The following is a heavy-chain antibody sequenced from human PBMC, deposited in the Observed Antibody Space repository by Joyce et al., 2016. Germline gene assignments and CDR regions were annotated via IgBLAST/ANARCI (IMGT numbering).Heavy chain of an antibody. V-gene: IGHV1-2*02. Sequence: QVQLVQSGAEVKKPGASVMVSCKASGDTFTDYYIHWVRQAPGQGLEWMGWINPYTGGTKYAPKLQDRVTMTRDSSIIAVYMGLGSLISDDTTVYYCTIYTSSSVDYWGQGTLVTVSS. CDR1: GDTFTDYY. CDR2: INPYTGGT. CDR3: TIYTSSSVDY. D-gene: IGHD6-6*01. J-gene: IGHJ4*02.